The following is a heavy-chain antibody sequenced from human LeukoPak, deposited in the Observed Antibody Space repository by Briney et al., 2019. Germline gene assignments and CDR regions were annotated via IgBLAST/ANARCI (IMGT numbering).Heavy chain of an antibody. V-gene: IGHV1-69*06. Sequence: GASVKVSCKASGGTFSSYAISWVRQAPGQGLEWMGGIIPIFGTANYAQKFQGRVTTTADKSTSTAYMELSSLRSEDTAVYYCARGESYDILTGYYSWGQGTLVTVSS. J-gene: IGHJ4*02. D-gene: IGHD3-9*01. CDR3: ARGESYDILTGYYS. CDR1: GGTFSSYA. CDR2: IIPIFGTA.